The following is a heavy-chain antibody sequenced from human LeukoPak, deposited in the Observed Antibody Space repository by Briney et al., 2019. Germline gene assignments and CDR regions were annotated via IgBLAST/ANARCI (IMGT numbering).Heavy chain of an antibody. J-gene: IGHJ4*02. CDR1: GFTLSSYG. Sequence: PGGSLRLSCAASGFTLSSYGMHWVRQAPGKGLEWVAFIRYDGSNKYYADSVKGRFTISRDNSKNTLYLQMNSLRAEDTAVYYCAKEARWRWYYFDYWGQGTLVTVSS. CDR2: IRYDGSNK. D-gene: IGHD2-15*01. V-gene: IGHV3-30*02. CDR3: AKEARWRWYYFDY.